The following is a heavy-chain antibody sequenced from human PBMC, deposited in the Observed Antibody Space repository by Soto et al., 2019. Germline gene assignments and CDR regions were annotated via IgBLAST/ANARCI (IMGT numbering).Heavy chain of an antibody. CDR3: ARGGHVVVVTAALDY. V-gene: IGHV1-46*01. D-gene: IGHD2-21*02. CDR1: GDTFTDYY. Sequence: QVQLVQSGAEVKKPGASVKVSCKASGDTFTDYYIHWVRQAPGQGLEWMGTVNPSGGHTTYGQHFLGRMTMTRDTSTSTLYMELTSLTSEDTAVYYCARGGHVVVVTAALDYLGQGTLVTVS. CDR2: VNPSGGHT. J-gene: IGHJ4*02.